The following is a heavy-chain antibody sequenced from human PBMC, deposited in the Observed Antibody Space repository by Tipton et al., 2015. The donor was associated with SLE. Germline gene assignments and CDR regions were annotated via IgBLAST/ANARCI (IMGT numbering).Heavy chain of an antibody. J-gene: IGHJ2*01. CDR3: ARANGIVGGQVPYWYFDL. CDR2: IYFSGST. Sequence: TLSLTCTVSGGSIFSSYWSWIRQPPGKGLEWIGCIYFSGSTSYNPSLRSRVTMSVDTSNNQFSLKLDSVTAADTAVYYCARANGIVGGQVPYWYFDLWGRGTLVTVSS. D-gene: IGHD1-26*01. CDR1: GGSIFSSY. V-gene: IGHV4-59*13.